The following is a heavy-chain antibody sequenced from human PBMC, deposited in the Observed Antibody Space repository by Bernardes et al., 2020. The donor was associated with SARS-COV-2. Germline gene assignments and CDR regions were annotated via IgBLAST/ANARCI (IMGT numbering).Heavy chain of an antibody. Sequence: GGSLRLSCAASGFTFSDYYMSWILQAPGKGLEWVSYISSSGSTIYYADSVKGRFTISRDNAKNSLYLQMNSLRAEDTAVYYCARDPASGWRELYYFDYWGQGTLVTVSS. D-gene: IGHD3-10*01. CDR2: ISSSGSTI. V-gene: IGHV3-11*01. J-gene: IGHJ4*02. CDR3: ARDPASGWRELYYFDY. CDR1: GFTFSDYY.